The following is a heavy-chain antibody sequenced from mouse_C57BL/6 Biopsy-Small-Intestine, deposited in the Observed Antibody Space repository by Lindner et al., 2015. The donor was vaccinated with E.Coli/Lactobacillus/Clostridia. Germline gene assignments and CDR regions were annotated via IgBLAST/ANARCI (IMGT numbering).Heavy chain of an antibody. Sequence: VQLQESGAELVRPGASVKLSCTASGFNIKDDYMHWVKQRPEQGLEWIGWIDPENGDIEYASKFQGKATITADTSSNTAYLQLSSLTSEDTAVYYCTTSYGTYDYWGQGTTLTVSS. CDR2: IDPENGDI. D-gene: IGHD5-1*01. V-gene: IGHV14-4*01. CDR1: GFNIKDDY. J-gene: IGHJ2*01. CDR3: TTSYGTYDY.